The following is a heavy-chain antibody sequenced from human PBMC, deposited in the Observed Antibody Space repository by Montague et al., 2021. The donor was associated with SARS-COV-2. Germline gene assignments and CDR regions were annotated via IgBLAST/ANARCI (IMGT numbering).Heavy chain of an antibody. CDR2: INPGGST. CDR1: GTSFSGDY. Sequence: SQTLSLTCAVHGTSFSGDYWNWSRQPPGEGLEWIGEINPGGSTKYSPSLKSRLTISSDTSKNQFSLKLTSVAAADTAVYYCARLRDGVVPSPILGVGPYYSYYYMDVWGRGTTVTVSS. V-gene: IGHV4-34*01. D-gene: IGHD3-10*01. J-gene: IGHJ6*03. CDR3: ARLRDGVVPSPILGVGPYYSYYYMDV.